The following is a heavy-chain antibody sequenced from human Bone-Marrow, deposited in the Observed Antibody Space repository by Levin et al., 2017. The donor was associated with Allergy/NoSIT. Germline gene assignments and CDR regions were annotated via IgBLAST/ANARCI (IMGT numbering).Heavy chain of an antibody. V-gene: IGHV3-33*01. CDR1: GFTFSNYA. CDR3: ARAGGGMAAAGTFYYGMDV. Sequence: PGGSLRLSCAASGFTFSNYAMHWVRQAPGKGLEWVADIWYDGNNREYADSVKGRFTISRDNSKNTLYLQMNSLRAEDTAVYYCARAGGGMAAAGTFYYGMDVWGQGTTVTVSS. D-gene: IGHD6-13*01. J-gene: IGHJ6*02. CDR2: IWYDGNNR.